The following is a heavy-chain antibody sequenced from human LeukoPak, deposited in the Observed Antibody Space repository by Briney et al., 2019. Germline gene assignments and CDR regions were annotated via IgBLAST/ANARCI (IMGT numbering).Heavy chain of an antibody. Sequence: SETQSLTCTVSGGSISSYYWSWIRQPPGKGLEWIGYIYYSGSTNYNPSLKSRVIISVGTSKNQFSLKLSSVTAADTAVYYCARGVSSGSDYWGQGTLVTVSS. CDR3: ARGVSSGSDY. V-gene: IGHV4-59*08. J-gene: IGHJ4*02. D-gene: IGHD3-10*01. CDR1: GGSISSYY. CDR2: IYYSGST.